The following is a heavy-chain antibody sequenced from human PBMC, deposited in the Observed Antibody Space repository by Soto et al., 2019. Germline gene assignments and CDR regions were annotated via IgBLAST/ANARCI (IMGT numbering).Heavy chain of an antibody. CDR2: INPNSGGT. D-gene: IGHD6-6*01. Sequence: ASVKVSCKASGYTFTGYSMHWVRQAPGQGLEWMGWINPNSGGTNYAQKFQGRVTMTRDTSISTAYMELSRLRSDDTAVYYCARAPNPYSSSSGWFDPWGQGTLVTVSS. V-gene: IGHV1-2*02. CDR3: ARAPNPYSSSSGWFDP. J-gene: IGHJ5*02. CDR1: GYTFTGYS.